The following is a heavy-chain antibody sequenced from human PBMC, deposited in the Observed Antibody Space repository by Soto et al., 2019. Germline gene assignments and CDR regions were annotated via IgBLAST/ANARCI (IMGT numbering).Heavy chain of an antibody. V-gene: IGHV3-33*01. CDR2: IWYDGSNK. CDR3: AGDRRVSGSFFDF. Sequence: PGGSLRLSCAASGFTFSSYGMRWVRQAPGKGLEWVAIIWYDGSNKYYADSVKGRFTISRDNSRNTLYLQMNSLRAEDTAVYYCAGDRRVSGSFFDFWGQGTLVTVSS. J-gene: IGHJ4*02. CDR1: GFTFSSYG. D-gene: IGHD1-26*01.